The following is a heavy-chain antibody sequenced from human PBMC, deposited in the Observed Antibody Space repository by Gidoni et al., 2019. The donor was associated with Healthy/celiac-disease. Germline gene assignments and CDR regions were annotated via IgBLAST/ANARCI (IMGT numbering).Heavy chain of an antibody. CDR2: INHSGST. CDR3: ARVRRMVAAYFDY. V-gene: IGHV4-34*01. J-gene: IGHJ4*02. Sequence: QVQLQQWGAGLLKPSETLSLTCAVYGGSFSGYYWSWIRQPPGKGLEWIGEINHSGSTNYNPSLKSRVTISVDTSKNQFSLKLSSVTAADTAVYYCARVRRMVAAYFDYWGQGTLVTVSS. D-gene: IGHD2-15*01. CDR1: GGSFSGYY.